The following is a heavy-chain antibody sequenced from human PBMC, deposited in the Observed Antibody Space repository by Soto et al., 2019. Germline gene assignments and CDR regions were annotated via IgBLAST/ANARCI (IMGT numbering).Heavy chain of an antibody. CDR2: ISYDGSNK. CDR3: AKDRGIVGATSAFDI. V-gene: IGHV3-30*18. J-gene: IGHJ3*02. CDR1: GFTFSSYA. D-gene: IGHD1-26*01. Sequence: GGSLRLSCAASGFTFSSYAMSWVRQAPGKGLEWVAVISYDGSNKYYADSVKGRFTISRDNSKNTLYLQMNSLRAEDTAVYYCAKDRGIVGATSAFDIWGQGTMVTVSS.